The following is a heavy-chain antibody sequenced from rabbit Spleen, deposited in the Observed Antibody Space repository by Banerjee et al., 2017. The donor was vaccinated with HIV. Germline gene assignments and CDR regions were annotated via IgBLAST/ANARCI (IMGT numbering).Heavy chain of an antibody. J-gene: IGHJ4*01. D-gene: IGHD2-1*01. CDR1: GFDFTSYYM. Sequence: QEQLVESGGGLVQPGGSLKLSCKASGFDFTSYYMSWVRQAPGKGLEWIACIEGGSSAFSYFASWAKGRFTISKTSSTTVTLQMTSLTAADTATYFCARGSAAMTMVITGYYLSLWGPGTLVTVS. V-gene: IGHV1S45*01. CDR2: IEGGSSAFS. CDR3: ARGSAAMTMVITGYYLSL.